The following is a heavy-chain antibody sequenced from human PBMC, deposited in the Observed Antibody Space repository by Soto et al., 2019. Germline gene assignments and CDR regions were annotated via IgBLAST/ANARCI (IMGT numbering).Heavy chain of an antibody. CDR1: GGSVSSGSYY. V-gene: IGHV4-61*01. CDR3: ARQIYDFVWGTYRPFYFDY. D-gene: IGHD3-16*02. J-gene: IGHJ4*02. CDR2: IYYSGST. Sequence: PSETLSLTCTVSGGSVSSGSYYWSWIRQPPGKGLEWIGYIYYSGSTNYNPSLKSRVTISVDTSKNQFSLNLRSVTAADTAVYYCARQIYDFVWGTYRPFYFDYWGQGTLVTVSS.